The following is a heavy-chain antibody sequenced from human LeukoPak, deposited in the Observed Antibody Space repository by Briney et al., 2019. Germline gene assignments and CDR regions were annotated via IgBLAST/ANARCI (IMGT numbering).Heavy chain of an antibody. D-gene: IGHD3-10*01. CDR3: ARPLLYREFDY. V-gene: IGHV1-2*02. Sequence: ASVKVSCKASGYTFTGYYMHWVRQAPGQGLEWMGWINPNSGGTNYAPKFQGRVTMTRDTSISTAYMELSRLRSDDTAVYYCARPLLYREFDYWGQGTLVTVSS. J-gene: IGHJ4*02. CDR2: INPNSGGT. CDR1: GYTFTGYY.